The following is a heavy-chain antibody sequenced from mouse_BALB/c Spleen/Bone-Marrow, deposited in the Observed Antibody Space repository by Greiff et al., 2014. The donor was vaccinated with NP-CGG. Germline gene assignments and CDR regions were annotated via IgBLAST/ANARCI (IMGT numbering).Heavy chain of an antibody. CDR2: IYPGNVNT. CDR3: ARDTMDY. J-gene: IGHJ4*01. Sequence: VQLQQSGPELVKPGASVRISCKASGYTFTSYYIHWVKQRPGQGLEWIGWIYPGNVNTKYNEKFKGKATLTADKSSSTAYMQLSSVTSEDSAVCFCARDTMDYWGQGTSVTVSS. CDR1: GYTFTSYY. V-gene: IGHV1S56*01.